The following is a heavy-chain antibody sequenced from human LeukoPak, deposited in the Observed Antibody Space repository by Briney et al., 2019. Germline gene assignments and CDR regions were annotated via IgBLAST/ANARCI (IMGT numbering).Heavy chain of an antibody. Sequence: GGSLRLSCAASGFTFSNYWMHWIRQAPGKGRVWVSRIKGDGSHTIYADSVKGRFTISRDNAKKSLYLEMNSLRAEDTALYFCARDLVGASYYWGQGTLVTVSS. CDR2: IKGDGSHT. J-gene: IGHJ4*02. V-gene: IGHV3-74*01. D-gene: IGHD1-26*01. CDR3: ARDLVGASYY. CDR1: GFTFSNYW.